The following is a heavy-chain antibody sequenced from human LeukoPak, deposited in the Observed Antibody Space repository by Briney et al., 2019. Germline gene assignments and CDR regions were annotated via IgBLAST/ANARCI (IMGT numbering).Heavy chain of an antibody. CDR3: ASHIPVSYYYMDV. V-gene: IGHV3-23*01. Sequence: PGGSLRLSCAASGFTFSSYEMNWVRQAPGKGLEWVSAISGSGGSTYYADSVKGRFTISRDNSKNTLYLQMNSLRAEDTAVYYCASHIPVSYYYMDVWGKGTTVTVSS. CDR2: ISGSGGST. D-gene: IGHD1-14*01. J-gene: IGHJ6*03. CDR1: GFTFSSYE.